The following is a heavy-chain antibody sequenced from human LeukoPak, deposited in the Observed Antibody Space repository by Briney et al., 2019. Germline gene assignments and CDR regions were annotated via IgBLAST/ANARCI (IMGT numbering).Heavy chain of an antibody. CDR2: INPNSGCT. CDR3: ARAWRGGDCGH. D-gene: IGHD2-21*02. V-gene: IGHV1-2*02. Sequence: ASVKVSCKASGYTFTVYYMHRVRQAPGQGLEWVGWINPNSGCTNYAQKFQGRVTMTRDTSISTAYMELSRLRSDDTAVYYCARAWRGGDCGHWGQGTLVTVSS. J-gene: IGHJ4*02. CDR1: GYTFTVYY.